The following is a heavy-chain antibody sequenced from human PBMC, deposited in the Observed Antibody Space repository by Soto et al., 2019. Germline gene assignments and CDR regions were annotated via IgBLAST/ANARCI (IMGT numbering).Heavy chain of an antibody. V-gene: IGHV2-5*02. CDR1: GFSLTPGGLG. Sequence: QITLNESGPTVVKPAEPLTLTCTSSGFSLTPGGLGVGWIRQSPGKAPEWLALIFWDDDKRYSASLKSRLTITKDTSKNQVVLTMASVDPADTATYYCAHRILRTVFGLVTTTAIYFDFWGQGTPVVVSS. D-gene: IGHD3-3*01. CDR3: AHRILRTVFGLVTTTAIYFDF. J-gene: IGHJ4*02. CDR2: IFWDDDK.